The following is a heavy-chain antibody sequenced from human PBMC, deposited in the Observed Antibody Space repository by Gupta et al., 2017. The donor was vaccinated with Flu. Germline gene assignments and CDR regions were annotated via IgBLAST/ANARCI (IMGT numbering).Heavy chain of an antibody. CDR2: INHNENN. Sequence: QVQLQQWGAGLLKPSETLSLTCAVYGGSFSGHYWNWIRQPPGKGLEGIGEINHNENNKYNASCKSRVTISVDTSKNHFSLNLMYVQADHKAVYYCAGGCEVGLDDGASDIWGRGTMVTVSS. CDR3: AGGCEVGLDDGASDI. D-gene: IGHD1-26*01. CDR1: GGSFSGHY. V-gene: IGHV4-34*02. J-gene: IGHJ3*02.